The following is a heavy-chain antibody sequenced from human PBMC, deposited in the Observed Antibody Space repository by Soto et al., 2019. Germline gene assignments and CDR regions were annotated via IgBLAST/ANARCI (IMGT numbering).Heavy chain of an antibody. CDR3: AAVGTVPWTYDY. V-gene: IGHV1-58*01. CDR1: GFTFTSSA. D-gene: IGHD1-1*01. J-gene: IGHJ4*02. CDR2: IVVGSGNT. Sequence: RASVKVSCKASGFTFTSSAVQWVRQARGQRLEWIGWIVVGSGNTNYAQKFQERVTITRDMSTSTAYMELSSLRSEDTAVYYCAAVGTVPWTYDYWGQGTLVTVSS.